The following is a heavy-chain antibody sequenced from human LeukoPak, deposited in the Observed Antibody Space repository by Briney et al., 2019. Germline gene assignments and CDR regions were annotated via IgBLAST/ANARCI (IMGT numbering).Heavy chain of an antibody. V-gene: IGHV1-18*01. Sequence: ASVKVSCKTSGYTFTSYGISWVRQAPGQGLERMGWISAYNGNTNYAQKLQGRVTMTRDMSTSTVYMELSSLRSEDTAVYYCARARTDYGDAHFDYWGQGTLVTVSS. D-gene: IGHD4-17*01. CDR1: GYTFTSYG. CDR2: ISAYNGNT. CDR3: ARARTDYGDAHFDY. J-gene: IGHJ4*02.